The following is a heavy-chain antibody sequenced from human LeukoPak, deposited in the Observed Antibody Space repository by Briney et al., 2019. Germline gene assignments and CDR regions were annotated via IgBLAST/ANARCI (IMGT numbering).Heavy chain of an antibody. CDR3: TRGRDTTGYFVY. V-gene: IGHV7-4-1*02. CDR1: GYTFTSYG. CDR2: IDTNTGNP. D-gene: IGHD3-22*01. J-gene: IGHJ4*02. Sequence: ASVKVSCKASGYTFTSYGISWVRQAPGQGLEWMGWIDTNTGNPTYAQGFAGRFVFSLDTSVTTTYLQISSLRAEDTAVYYCTRGRDTTGYFVYWGQGTLVTVSS.